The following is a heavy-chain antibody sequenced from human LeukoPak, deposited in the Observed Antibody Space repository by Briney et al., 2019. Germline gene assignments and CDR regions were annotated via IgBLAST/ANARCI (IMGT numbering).Heavy chain of an antibody. D-gene: IGHD3-3*01. Sequence: GGSLRLSCAASGFTLSSYWMSWVRQAPGKGLEWVSSISSSSSYIYYADSVKGRFTISRDNAKISLYLQMNSLRAEDTAVYYCERGAVLRFLEWSGDNYYYYYMDGWGRGTTVSVS. J-gene: IGHJ6*03. V-gene: IGHV3-21*01. CDR2: ISSSSSYI. CDR1: GFTLSSYW. CDR3: ERGAVLRFLEWSGDNYYYYYMDG.